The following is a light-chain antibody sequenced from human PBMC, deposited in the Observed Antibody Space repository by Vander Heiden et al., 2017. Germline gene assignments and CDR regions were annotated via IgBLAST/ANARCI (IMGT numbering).Light chain of an antibody. Sequence: SVLTQPPSVSGPPGQRVTIPCTGSSPSIGAGYDVSWYQQLPGTAPKLLIYGNTNRPSGVPDRFSGSKSGTSASLAITGLQAEDEADYYCQSYDSSLGGFWVFGGGTKLTVL. J-gene: IGLJ3*02. V-gene: IGLV1-40*01. CDR3: QSYDSSLGGFWV. CDR2: GNT. CDR1: SPSIGAGYD.